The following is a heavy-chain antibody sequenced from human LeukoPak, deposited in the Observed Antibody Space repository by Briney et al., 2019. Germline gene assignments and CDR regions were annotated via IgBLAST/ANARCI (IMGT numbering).Heavy chain of an antibody. CDR1: GFTFSSYS. CDR3: ARDVVVVAANDNYYYYGMDV. D-gene: IGHD2-15*01. Sequence: PGGSLRLSCAASGFTFSSYSMNWVRQAPGKGLEWVSSISSSSSYIYYADSVKGRFTISRDNAKNSLYLQMNSLRAEDTAVYYCARDVVVVAANDNYYYYGMDVWGQGTTVTVSS. CDR2: ISSSSSYI. J-gene: IGHJ6*02. V-gene: IGHV3-21*01.